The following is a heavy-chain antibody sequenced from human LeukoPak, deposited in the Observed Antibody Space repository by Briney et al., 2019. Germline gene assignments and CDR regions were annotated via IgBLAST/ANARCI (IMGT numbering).Heavy chain of an antibody. CDR3: AKDGGHYYGSGSYSLDY. V-gene: IGHV3-30*02. J-gene: IGHJ4*02. Sequence: QPGGSLRLSCAASGFTFSSYGMHWVRQAPGKGLEWVAVIWYDGSNKYYADSVKGRFTISRDNSKNTLYLQMNSLRAEDTAVYYCAKDGGHYYGSGSYSLDYWGQGTLVTVSS. CDR1: GFTFSSYG. D-gene: IGHD3-10*01. CDR2: IWYDGSNK.